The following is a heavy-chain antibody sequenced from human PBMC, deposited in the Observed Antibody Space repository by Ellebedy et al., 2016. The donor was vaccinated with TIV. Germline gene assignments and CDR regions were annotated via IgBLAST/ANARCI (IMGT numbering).Heavy chain of an antibody. Sequence: GESLKISXAASGFTFSSYAMSWVRQAPGKGLEWVSAISGSGGSTYYADSVKGRFTISRDNSKNTLYLQMNSLRAEDTAVYYCAKGIVGAPFDYWGQGTLVTVSS. CDR3: AKGIVGAPFDY. CDR1: GFTFSSYA. J-gene: IGHJ4*02. V-gene: IGHV3-23*01. D-gene: IGHD1-26*01. CDR2: ISGSGGST.